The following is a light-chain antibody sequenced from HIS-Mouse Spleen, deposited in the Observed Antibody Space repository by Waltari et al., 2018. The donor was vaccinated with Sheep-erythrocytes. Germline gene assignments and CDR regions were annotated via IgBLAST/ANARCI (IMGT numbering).Light chain of an antibody. CDR3: SSYAGSNNYV. J-gene: IGLJ1*01. V-gene: IGLV2-8*01. Sequence: QSALTQPPSASGSPGQSVTISCTGTSSDVGGYNYVSWYQQHPGKAPKLMIYEVSKRPSWVPGRFSGSKSGNTASLTVSGLQAEDEADYYCSSYAGSNNYVFGTGTKVTVL. CDR1: SSDVGGYNY. CDR2: EVS.